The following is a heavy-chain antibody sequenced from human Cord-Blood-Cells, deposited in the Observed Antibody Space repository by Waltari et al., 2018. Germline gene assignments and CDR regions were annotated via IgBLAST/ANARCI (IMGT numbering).Heavy chain of an antibody. Sequence: QVQLQQWGAGLLKPSETLSLTCAVYGGSFSGYYWSWIRQPPGKGLEWIGEINHSVSTNYNPSLKSRVTISVDTSKNQFSLKLSSVTAADTAVYYCARSSGYSGYDYAFDIWGQGTMVTVSS. CDR3: ARSSGYSGYDYAFDI. D-gene: IGHD5-12*01. CDR2: INHSVST. V-gene: IGHV4-34*01. J-gene: IGHJ3*02. CDR1: GGSFSGYY.